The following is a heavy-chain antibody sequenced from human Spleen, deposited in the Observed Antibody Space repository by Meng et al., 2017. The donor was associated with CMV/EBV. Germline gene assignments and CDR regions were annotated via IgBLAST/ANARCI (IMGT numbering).Heavy chain of an antibody. V-gene: IGHV1-18*01. J-gene: IGHJ6*02. CDR1: GYTFTNYG. D-gene: IGHD1-26*01. CDR2: ISAYNGGT. Sequence: ASVKVSCKASGYTFTNYGISWVRQAPGQGLEWMGWISAYNGGTNYAQKFQGRVTMTRDTSISTAYMELSSLRSEDTAVYYCARAFGIVGATDNGMDVWGQGTTVTVSS. CDR3: ARAFGIVGATDNGMDV.